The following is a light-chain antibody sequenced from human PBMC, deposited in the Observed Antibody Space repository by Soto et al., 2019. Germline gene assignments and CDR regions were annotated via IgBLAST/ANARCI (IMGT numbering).Light chain of an antibody. CDR2: KAS. CDR1: QSISSW. V-gene: IGKV1-5*03. Sequence: DIQMTQSPSALSASVGDRVTITCRASQSISSWLAWYQQRPGKAPQLLISKASTLESGVPSRFSGSGSGTEFTLTISSLQADDFATYYCQQYDSYSLTFGQGTKVEIK. J-gene: IGKJ1*01. CDR3: QQYDSYSLT.